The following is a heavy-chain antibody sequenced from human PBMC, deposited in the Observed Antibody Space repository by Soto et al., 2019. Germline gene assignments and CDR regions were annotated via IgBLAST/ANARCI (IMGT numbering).Heavy chain of an antibody. Sequence: QVQLQESGPGLVKPSETLSLTCTVSGGSISSYYWSWIRQPPGKGLEWIGYIYYSGSTNYNPSLXRXAXIXXDTSKNQFSLKLSSVTAADTAVYYCARRYGGNLDYWGQGTLVTVSS. CDR3: ARRYGGNLDY. J-gene: IGHJ4*02. CDR1: GGSISSYY. D-gene: IGHD2-15*01. CDR2: IYYSGST. V-gene: IGHV4-59*08.